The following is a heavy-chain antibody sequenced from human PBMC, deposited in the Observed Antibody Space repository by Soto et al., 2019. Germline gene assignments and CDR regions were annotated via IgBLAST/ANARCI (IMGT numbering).Heavy chain of an antibody. CDR3: VRHSGYSSNWGEFDP. J-gene: IGHJ5*02. D-gene: IGHD5-18*01. Sequence: KPSETLSLTCHVSGGSFSSSSYCCCCMRQPPWKGLELIGSLYYSGTTYYNPSLKSRVTISVDRTKNQFSLNLTSVTAADMAVYYCVRHSGYSSNWGEFDPWGQGTLVTVSS. CDR1: GGSFSSSSYC. V-gene: IGHV4-39*01. CDR2: LYYSGTT.